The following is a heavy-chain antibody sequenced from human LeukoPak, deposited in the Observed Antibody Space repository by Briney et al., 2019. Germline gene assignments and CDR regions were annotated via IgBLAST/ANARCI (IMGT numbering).Heavy chain of an antibody. CDR2: VNPSGGST. Sequence: GASVKVSCKASGYTFTNYYMHWVRQAPGQGLEWMGIVNPSGGSTMYAQKFQGRVTMTRDTSTSTVYMELSSLRSEDTAVYYCARAPGIAELDISWFDPWGQGTLVTVSS. CDR3: ARAPGIAELDISWFDP. D-gene: IGHD6-13*01. V-gene: IGHV1-46*01. CDR1: GYTFTNYY. J-gene: IGHJ5*02.